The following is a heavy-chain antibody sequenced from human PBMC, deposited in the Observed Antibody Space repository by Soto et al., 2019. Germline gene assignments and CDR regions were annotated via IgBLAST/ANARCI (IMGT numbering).Heavy chain of an antibody. D-gene: IGHD1-26*01. V-gene: IGHV4-61*01. CDR2: IFYSGNT. CDR3: ARHYSGSYYSHWFDH. J-gene: IGHJ5*02. Sequence: QVQLQESGPGLLKPSETLSLTCSVSGDSVISGSYYWSWVRQPPGKGLEWIGYIFYSGNTNYNPSLQSRVTISLDTAKKQFSLKLRSVTAADTAMYYCARHYSGSYYSHWFDHWGQGHLVNVSA. CDR1: GDSVISGSYY.